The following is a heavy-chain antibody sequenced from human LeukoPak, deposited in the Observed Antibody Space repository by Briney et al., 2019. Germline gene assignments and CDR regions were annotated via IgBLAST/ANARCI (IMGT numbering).Heavy chain of an antibody. CDR3: AGSWIQLWSPFDY. J-gene: IGHJ4*02. CDR2: IIPILGIA. D-gene: IGHD5-18*01. Sequence: SVKVSCKASGGTFSSYTISWVRQAPGQGLEWMGRIIPILGIANYAQKFQGRVTITADKSTSTAYMELSSLRSEDTAVYYCAGSWIQLWSPFDYWGQGTLVTVSS. V-gene: IGHV1-69*02. CDR1: GGTFSSYT.